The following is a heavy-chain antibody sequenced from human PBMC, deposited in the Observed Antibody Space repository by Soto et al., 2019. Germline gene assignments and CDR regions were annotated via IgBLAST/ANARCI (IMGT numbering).Heavy chain of an antibody. D-gene: IGHD1-1*01. CDR2: ISYDGNNK. J-gene: IGHJ4*02. CDR3: AKERTRHFDY. Sequence: GGSLRLSCAASGFTFRSYGMHWVRQAPGKGLEWVAVISYDGNNKYYADSVKGRLTISRDNSKNTVSLQMNSLRVEDTAVYYCAKERTRHFDYWGQGXPVTVSS. V-gene: IGHV3-30*18. CDR1: GFTFRSYG.